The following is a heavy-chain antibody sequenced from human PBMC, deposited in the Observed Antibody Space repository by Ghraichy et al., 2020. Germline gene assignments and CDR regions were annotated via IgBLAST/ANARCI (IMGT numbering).Heavy chain of an antibody. CDR1: GGSISSSSYY. CDR2: IYYSGST. J-gene: IGHJ1*01. Sequence: SQTLSLTCTVSGGSISSSSYYWGWIRQPPGKGLEWIGSIYYSGSTYYNPSLKSRVTISVDTSKNQFSLKLSSVTAADTAVYYCARDRNIAAAGPEYFQHWGQGTLVTVSS. V-gene: IGHV4-39*07. CDR3: ARDRNIAAAGPEYFQH. D-gene: IGHD6-13*01.